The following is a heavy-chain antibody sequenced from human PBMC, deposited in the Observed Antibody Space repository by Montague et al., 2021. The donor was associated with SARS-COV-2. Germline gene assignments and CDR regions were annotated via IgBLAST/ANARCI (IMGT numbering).Heavy chain of an antibody. CDR2: ISYDGSNK. CDR1: GFTFSSYA. CDR3: ARIQYGGYGGAFDY. D-gene: IGHD5-12*01. V-gene: IGHV3-30-3*01. J-gene: IGHJ4*02. Sequence: YLSLSCAASGFTFSSYAMHWVRQAPGKGLEWVAVISYDGSNKYYADSVKGRFTISRDNSKNTLYLQMNSLRAEDTAVYYCARIQYGGYGGAFDYWGQGTLVTVSS.